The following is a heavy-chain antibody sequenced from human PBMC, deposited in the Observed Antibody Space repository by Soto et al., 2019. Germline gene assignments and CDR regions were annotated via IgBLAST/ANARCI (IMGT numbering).Heavy chain of an antibody. CDR2: INAGNGNT. D-gene: IGHD3-22*01. V-gene: IGHV1-3*01. CDR1: GYTFTSYA. CDR3: ARGFGGYYDSSGYYYFDY. J-gene: IGHJ4*02. Sequence: ASVKVSCKASGYTFTSYAMYCVRQAPGQRLEWMGWINAGNGNTKYSQKFQGRVTITRDTSASTAYMELSSLRSEDTAVYYCARGFGGYYDSSGYYYFDYWGQGTLVTVSS.